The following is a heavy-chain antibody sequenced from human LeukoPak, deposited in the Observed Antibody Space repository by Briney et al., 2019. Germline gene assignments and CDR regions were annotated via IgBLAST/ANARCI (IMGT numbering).Heavy chain of an antibody. V-gene: IGHV3-7*05. D-gene: IGHD3-22*01. J-gene: IGHJ4*02. Sequence: PGESLRLSCAASGLTFSSYWMTWVRQAPGKGLEWVANIKQDGIGKYYVDSVEGRFTISRDNAKNSLYLRMNSLRAEDTAVYYCATDSDRRSDYWGQGTLVTVSS. CDR1: GLTFSSYW. CDR3: ATDSDRRSDY. CDR2: IKQDGIGK.